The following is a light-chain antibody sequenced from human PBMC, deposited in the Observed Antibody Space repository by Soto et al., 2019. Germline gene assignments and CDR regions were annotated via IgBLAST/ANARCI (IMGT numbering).Light chain of an antibody. J-gene: IGKJ1*01. CDR3: QQYNSYWT. Sequence: DMPMTQSPSSLSASIGDRVTITCRASQSISSWLAWYQQKPGKVPKLLIYDASTLESGVPSRFSGSGSGTEFTLTISSLQPDDFATYCCQQYNSYWTFGQWTKLEIK. CDR1: QSISSW. CDR2: DAS. V-gene: IGKV1-5*01.